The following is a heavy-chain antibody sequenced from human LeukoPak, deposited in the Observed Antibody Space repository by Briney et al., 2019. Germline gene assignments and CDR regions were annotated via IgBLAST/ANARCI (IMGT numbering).Heavy chain of an antibody. J-gene: IGHJ4*02. D-gene: IGHD6-13*01. Sequence: ASVKVSCKASGYTFTSYAMNWVRQAPGQGLEWMGWINTNTGNPTYAQGFTGRFVFSLDTSVSTAYLQISSLKAEDTAVYYCARVTYPLGIAAAGPTLDYWGQGTLVTVSS. V-gene: IGHV7-4-1*02. CDR1: GYTFTSYA. CDR3: ARVTYPLGIAAAGPTLDY. CDR2: INTNTGNP.